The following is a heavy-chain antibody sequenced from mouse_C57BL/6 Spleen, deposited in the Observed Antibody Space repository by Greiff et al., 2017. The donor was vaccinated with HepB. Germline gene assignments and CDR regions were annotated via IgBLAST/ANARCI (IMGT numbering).Heavy chain of an antibody. J-gene: IGHJ4*01. CDR2: ISDGGSYT. V-gene: IGHV5-4*03. D-gene: IGHD2-3*01. Sequence: EVKVVESGGGLVKPGGSLKLSCAASGFTFSSYAMSWVRQTPEKRLEWVATISDGGSYTYYPDNVKGRFTISRDNAKNNLYLQMSHLKSDDTAMYYCSSGGRHDVFYYATHHCGHVTSATVSS. CDR3: SSGGRHDVFYYATHH. CDR1: GFTFSSYA.